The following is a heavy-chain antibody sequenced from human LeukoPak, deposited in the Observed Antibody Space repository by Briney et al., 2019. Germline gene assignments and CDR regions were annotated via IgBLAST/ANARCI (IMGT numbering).Heavy chain of an antibody. CDR3: VRDPSGSGFAFDS. CDR2: IWFDGSNK. CDR1: GFTFSSYA. J-gene: IGHJ4*02. D-gene: IGHD1-1*01. V-gene: IGHV3-33*08. Sequence: GGSLRLSCAASGFTFSSYAMSWVRQAPGKGLEWVAFIWFDGSNKHYADSVKGRFTISRDNSEDTLYLQMNSLRAEDTAVYYCVRDPSGSGFAFDSWGQGALVTVSS.